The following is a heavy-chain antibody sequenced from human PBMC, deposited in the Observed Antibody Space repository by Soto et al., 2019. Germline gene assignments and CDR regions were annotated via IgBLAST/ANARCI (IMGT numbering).Heavy chain of an antibody. CDR3: ARDRGSYALDY. D-gene: IGHD1-26*01. Sequence: QVQLVQSGAEVKKPGASVKVSCKASGYTFTNYGISWVRQAPGQGLEWTGWISANNGNTNYEQKLQGRVTMTTDTSTSTAYMELRSLRSGDTAVYFWARDRGSYALDYWGQGTLVTVAS. V-gene: IGHV1-18*01. CDR1: GYTFTNYG. CDR2: ISANNGNT. J-gene: IGHJ4*02.